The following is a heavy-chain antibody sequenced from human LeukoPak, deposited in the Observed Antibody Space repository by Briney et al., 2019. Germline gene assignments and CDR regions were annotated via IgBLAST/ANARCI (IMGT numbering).Heavy chain of an antibody. CDR1: GGSISSGDYY. CDR2: IYYSGST. D-gene: IGHD6-19*01. CDR3: ARHSSGWTFDY. Sequence: PSETLSLTCTVSGGSISSGDYYWGWIRQPPGKGLEWIGSIYYSGSTYYNPSLKSRVTISVDTSKNQFSLKLSSVTAADTAVYYCARHSSGWTFDYWGQGTLVTVSS. V-gene: IGHV4-39*01. J-gene: IGHJ4*02.